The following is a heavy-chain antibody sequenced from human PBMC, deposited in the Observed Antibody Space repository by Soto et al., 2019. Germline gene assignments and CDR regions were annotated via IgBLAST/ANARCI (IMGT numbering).Heavy chain of an antibody. Sequence: EVQLLESGGGLAQPGGSLRLSCAASGFTFSDSALSWVRQGTGKGLEWVSSVTVSGDTSYYADSVEGRFTISRDNSKNTLYLRMNSLRAGDTAVYYCAKHGCSYPACYPYYYYVDVWGEGATVTVSS. CDR1: GFTFSDSA. V-gene: IGHV3-23*01. CDR2: VTVSGDTS. CDR3: AKHGCSYPACYPYYYYVDV. D-gene: IGHD2-15*01. J-gene: IGHJ6*03.